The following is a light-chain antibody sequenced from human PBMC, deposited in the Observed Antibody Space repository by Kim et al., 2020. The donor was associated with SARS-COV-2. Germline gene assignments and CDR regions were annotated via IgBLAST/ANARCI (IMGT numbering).Light chain of an antibody. CDR3: QHYNGYPIT. J-gene: IGKJ4*01. CDR1: QSINNW. V-gene: IGKV1-5*03. CDR2: KAS. Sequence: DIQMTQSPSTLSASVGDRVTITCRASQSINNWLAWYQQKQGKAPKLLIYKASSLERGVPSRFSGSGSGTEFTLTISSLQPDDFASYYCQHYNGYPITFGGGTKVDIK.